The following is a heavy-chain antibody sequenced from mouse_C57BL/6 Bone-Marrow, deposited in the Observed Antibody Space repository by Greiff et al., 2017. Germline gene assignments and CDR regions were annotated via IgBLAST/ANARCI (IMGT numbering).Heavy chain of an antibody. D-gene: IGHD1-1*01. CDR1: GFTFSSYG. V-gene: IGHV5-6*01. J-gene: IGHJ4*01. CDR2: ISSGGSYT. Sequence: EVKLMESGGDLVKPGGSLKLSCAASGFTFSSYGMSWVRQTPDKRLEWVATISSGGSYTYYPDSVTGRFTISRDNAKNTLYLQMSSLKSEDTAMYDCARAYYDVYYAMDYWGQGTSVTVSS. CDR3: ARAYYDVYYAMDY.